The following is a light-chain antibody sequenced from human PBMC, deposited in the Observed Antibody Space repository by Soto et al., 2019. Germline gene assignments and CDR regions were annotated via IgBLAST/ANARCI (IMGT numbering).Light chain of an antibody. CDR2: DAS. J-gene: IGKJ5*01. CDR1: QSVSSY. V-gene: IGKV3-20*01. Sequence: IALCPSPPALPWSPGESAIPSCRASQSVSSYLAWYQQKPGQAPRLLIYDASNRATGIPARFSGSGSGTDFTLTISRLEPEDFAVYYCQQYGISPITFGQGTRLEIK. CDR3: QQYGISPIT.